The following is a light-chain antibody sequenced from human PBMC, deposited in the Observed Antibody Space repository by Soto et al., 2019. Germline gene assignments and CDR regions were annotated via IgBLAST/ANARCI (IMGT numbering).Light chain of an antibody. CDR2: DAS. V-gene: IGKV1-5*01. Sequence: GDRVTITCRASQSISSWLAWYQQKPGKAPKLLIYDASSLESGVPSRFSGNGSGTEFTLTISSLQPGDFATYYCQQYRTYSFGQGTKVDIK. CDR1: QSISSW. CDR3: QQYRTYS. J-gene: IGKJ1*01.